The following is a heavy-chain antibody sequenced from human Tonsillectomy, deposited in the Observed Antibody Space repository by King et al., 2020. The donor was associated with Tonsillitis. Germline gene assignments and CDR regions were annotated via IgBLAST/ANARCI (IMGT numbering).Heavy chain of an antibody. CDR1: EFTFNNYA. V-gene: IGHV3-23*04. J-gene: IGHJ4*02. Sequence: VQLVESGGGLVQPGGSLRLSCAASEFTFNNYALSWVRQAPGKGLEWVSSISGSGDTTYYADSVKGRFTISRDNSKNTLYLQMNSLRAEDTAVYFCAKEDVGVPAAGTLAYWGQGTLVTVSA. CDR3: AKEDVGVPAAGTLAY. CDR2: ISGSGDTT. D-gene: IGHD6-13*01.